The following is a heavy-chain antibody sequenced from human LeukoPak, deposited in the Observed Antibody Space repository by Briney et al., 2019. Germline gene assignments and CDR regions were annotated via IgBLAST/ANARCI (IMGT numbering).Heavy chain of an antibody. V-gene: IGHV4-39*01. D-gene: IGHD3-3*01. CDR2: IYYSGST. CDR1: GGSISSSSYY. CDR3: ARHGDDYDFWSGYLRGGDY. Sequence: PSETLSLTCTVSGGSISSSSYYWGWIRQPPGKGLEWIGSIYYSGSTYYNPSLKSRVTISVDTSKNQFSLKLSSVTAADTAVYYCARHGDDYDFWSGYLRGGDYWGQGTLVTVSS. J-gene: IGHJ4*02.